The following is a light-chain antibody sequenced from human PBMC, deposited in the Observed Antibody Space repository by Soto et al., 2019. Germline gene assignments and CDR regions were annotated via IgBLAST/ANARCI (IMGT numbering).Light chain of an antibody. J-gene: IGLJ3*02. Sequence: QSVLTQPASVSGSPGQSITISCTGTSSDVGSYNLVSWYQHHPGKAPKLMIYEVSKRPSGVSNRFSGSKSGNTASLTISGLQAEDEADYYCCSYAGSSTPWVFGGGTKLTVL. CDR3: CSYAGSSTPWV. CDR2: EVS. V-gene: IGLV2-23*02. CDR1: SSDVGSYNL.